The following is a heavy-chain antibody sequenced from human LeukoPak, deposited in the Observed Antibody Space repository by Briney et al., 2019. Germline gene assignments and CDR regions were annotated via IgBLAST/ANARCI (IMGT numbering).Heavy chain of an antibody. CDR1: GGSFSGYY. J-gene: IGHJ4*02. V-gene: IGHV4-34*01. D-gene: IGHD3-3*01. CDR3: ARFGLITIQEAFDY. Sequence: SETLSLTCAVYGGSFSGYYWSWIRQPPGKGLEWIGEINHSGSTNYNPSLKSRVTISVDTSKNQFSLKLSSVTAADTAVYYCARFGLITIQEAFDYWGQGTLVTVSS. CDR2: INHSGST.